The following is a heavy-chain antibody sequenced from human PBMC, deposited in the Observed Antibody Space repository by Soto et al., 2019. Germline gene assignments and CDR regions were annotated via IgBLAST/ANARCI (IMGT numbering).Heavy chain of an antibody. J-gene: IGHJ4*01. CDR3: ARHETPLRYDFRTGYIDS. V-gene: IGHV5-10-1*01. CDR2: IDPGVSYT. CDR1: GYSFNSHW. Sequence: GESLKISCKGSGYSFNSHWISWVRQMPGKGLEWMGRIDPGVSYTNYSPSFQGHVTISADKSISTAYLQWSGLKTSDTAFYYCARHETPLRYDFRTGYIDSWGQGTLVTVSS. D-gene: IGHD3-3*01.